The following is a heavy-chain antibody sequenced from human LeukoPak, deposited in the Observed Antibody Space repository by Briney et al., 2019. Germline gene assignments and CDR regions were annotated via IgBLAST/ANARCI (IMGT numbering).Heavy chain of an antibody. J-gene: IGHJ4*02. Sequence: GRSLRLSCAASGFTFSNYGMHWVRQAPGKGLEWVAVISYDGSKKYYADSVKGRFTISRDNSKSTLYLRMDTLRAEDTAVYYCASGEQQLVVGGIDYWGQGTLVTVSS. CDR2: ISYDGSKK. V-gene: IGHV3-30*03. D-gene: IGHD6-13*01. CDR3: ASGEQQLVVGGIDY. CDR1: GFTFSNYG.